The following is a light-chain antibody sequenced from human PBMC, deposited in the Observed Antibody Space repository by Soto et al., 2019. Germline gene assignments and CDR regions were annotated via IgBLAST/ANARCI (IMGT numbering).Light chain of an antibody. J-gene: IGKJ1*01. Sequence: EVVMTQSPGTLSVSPGERATLSCRASQGVSSNLAWYQQKPGQAPRLLMYGASTRATGIPARFSGSGSGTEFTISISRLQSEDFAVYYCQQYDNWPWTFGLGTKVEIK. CDR2: GAS. CDR3: QQYDNWPWT. V-gene: IGKV3-15*01. CDR1: QGVSSN.